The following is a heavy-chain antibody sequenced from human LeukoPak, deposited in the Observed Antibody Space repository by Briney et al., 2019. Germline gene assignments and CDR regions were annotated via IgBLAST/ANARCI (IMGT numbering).Heavy chain of an antibody. Sequence: SETLSLTCTVSGGSISSGSYYWSWIRQPAGKGLEWIGRIYTSGSTNYNPSLKSRVTISVDTSKNQFSLKLSSVTAADTAVYYCARKSGSYYGGGIDYWGQGTLVTVSS. V-gene: IGHV4-61*02. D-gene: IGHD1-26*01. CDR3: ARKSGSYYGGGIDY. J-gene: IGHJ4*02. CDR1: GGSISSGSYY. CDR2: IYTSGST.